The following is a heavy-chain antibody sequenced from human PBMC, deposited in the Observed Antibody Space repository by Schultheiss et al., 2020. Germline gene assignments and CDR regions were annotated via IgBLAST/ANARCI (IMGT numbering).Heavy chain of an antibody. J-gene: IGHJ6*02. CDR1: GRSFSSYA. Sequence: ASVKVSCKASGRSFSSYAISWVRQAPGQGLEWMGWINTNTGNPTYAQGFTGRFVFSLDTSVSTAYLQISSLKAEDTAVYYCARPNWTGYYNVLNDYYGMDVWGQGTTVTVSS. V-gene: IGHV7-4-1*02. CDR2: INTNTGNP. D-gene: IGHD3/OR15-3a*01. CDR3: ARPNWTGYYNVLNDYYGMDV.